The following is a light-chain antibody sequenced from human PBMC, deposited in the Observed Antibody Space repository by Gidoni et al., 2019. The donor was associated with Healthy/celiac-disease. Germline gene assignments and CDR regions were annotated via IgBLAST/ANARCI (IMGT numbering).Light chain of an antibody. V-gene: IGKV1-39*01. CDR1: QSISSH. Sequence: DIQMTQSPSSLSASVGDRVTITCRASQSISSHLQWYQQKPGQDPKLLIYAASSLQSGVTSRFSGSGSGTDFTLTISSRQPEDFATYYCQQSYSTRPYTFGQGTKVEIK. CDR2: AAS. CDR3: QQSYSTRPYT. J-gene: IGKJ1*01.